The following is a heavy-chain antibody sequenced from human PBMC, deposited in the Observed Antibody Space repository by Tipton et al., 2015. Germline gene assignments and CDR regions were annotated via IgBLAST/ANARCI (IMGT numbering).Heavy chain of an antibody. J-gene: IGHJ4*02. D-gene: IGHD3-9*01. Sequence: TLSLTCAVSAYSISSDYYWGWIRQPPGKGLEWIGSISHSGNTYYTPSLKSRVTISADTSKNQFSLRLSSVTAADTAVYYCARHDYDLLTRDYQTVDYWGQGTLVTVSS. CDR2: ISHSGNT. CDR1: AYSISSDYY. CDR3: ARHDYDLLTRDYQTVDY. V-gene: IGHV4-38-2*01.